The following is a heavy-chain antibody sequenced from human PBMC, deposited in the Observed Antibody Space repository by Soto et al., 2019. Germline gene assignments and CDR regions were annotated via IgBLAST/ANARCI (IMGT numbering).Heavy chain of an antibody. D-gene: IGHD4-4*01. J-gene: IGHJ6*02. CDR3: ARSMTTVTRTYYYYGMDV. V-gene: IGHV1-3*01. CDR2: INAGNGNT. Sequence: ASVKVSCKASGCTFTSYAMHWVRQAPGQRLEWMGWINAGNGNTKYSQKFQGRVTITRDTSASTAYMELSSLRSEDTAVYYCARSMTTVTRTYYYYGMDVWGQGTTVTVSS. CDR1: GCTFTSYA.